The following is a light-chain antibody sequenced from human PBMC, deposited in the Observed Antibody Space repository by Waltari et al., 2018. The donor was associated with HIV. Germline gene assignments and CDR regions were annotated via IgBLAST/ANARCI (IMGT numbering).Light chain of an antibody. CDR3: YSTDSSDWV. CDR2: EDS. J-gene: IGLJ3*02. CDR1: ALPKNY. Sequence: SYELTQPPSVSVSPGQPARIPCSGDALPKNYAYWYQQKSGQAPVLVIYEDSKRPSGIPERFSGSSSGTMATLTISGAQVEDEADYYCYSTDSSDWVFGGGTKLTVL. V-gene: IGLV3-10*01.